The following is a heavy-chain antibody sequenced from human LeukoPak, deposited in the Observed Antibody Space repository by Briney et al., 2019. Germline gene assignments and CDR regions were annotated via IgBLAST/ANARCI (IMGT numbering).Heavy chain of an antibody. J-gene: IGHJ6*04. CDR2: ISSSGSTT. Sequence: GGSLRLSCAASGFSFSSYSMRWGRPAPGEGLGLVSYISSSGSTTYYAHSVKGRFTISRDNAKNSLYLQMNSLRAEDTAVYYCAELGITMIGGVWGKGTTVTIST. CDR3: AELGITMIGGV. D-gene: IGHD3-10*02. CDR1: GFSFSSYS. V-gene: IGHV3-48*04.